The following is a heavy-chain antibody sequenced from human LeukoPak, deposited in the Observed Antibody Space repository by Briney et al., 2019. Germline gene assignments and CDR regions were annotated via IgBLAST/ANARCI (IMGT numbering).Heavy chain of an antibody. Sequence: ASVKVSCKASGYTFTSYAMHWVRQAPGQRLEWMGWINAGNGNTKYSQKFQGRVTITRDTSASTAYMELSSLRSEDTAVYYCARGKEENLLWFGELSRWGNRGGDWFDPWGRGTLVTVSS. J-gene: IGHJ5*02. CDR2: INAGNGNT. CDR1: GYTFTSYA. V-gene: IGHV1-3*01. D-gene: IGHD3-10*01. CDR3: ARGKEENLLWFGELSRWGNRGGDWFDP.